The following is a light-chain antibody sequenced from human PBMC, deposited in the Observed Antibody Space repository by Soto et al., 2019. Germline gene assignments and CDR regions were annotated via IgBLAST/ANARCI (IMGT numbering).Light chain of an antibody. CDR2: EVN. CDR3: SSYAGSSNV. V-gene: IGLV2-14*02. CDR1: SSDVGSYNL. J-gene: IGLJ1*01. Sequence: QSALTQPASVSGSPGQSITISCAGTSSDVGSYNLVSWYQNHPGKAPKLMIYEVNKRPSGVPDRFSGSKSGNTASLTVSGLQAEDEADYYCSSYAGSSNVFGTGTKVTVL.